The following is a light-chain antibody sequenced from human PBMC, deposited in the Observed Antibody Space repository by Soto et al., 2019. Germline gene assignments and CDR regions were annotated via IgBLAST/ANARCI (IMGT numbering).Light chain of an antibody. J-gene: IGLJ2*01. V-gene: IGLV1-51*01. CDR3: GTWDESLGAGV. CDR2: DDS. CDR1: GSNIGRNY. Sequence: QSVLTQPASLSAPPGEKVTISCSGRGSNIGRNYVSWYRQFPGTAPQLLIYDDSKRHSGVPYRLSGSRYGTSAALAIAGLQPGDEDVYYCGTWDESLGAGVFGGGTKLTVL.